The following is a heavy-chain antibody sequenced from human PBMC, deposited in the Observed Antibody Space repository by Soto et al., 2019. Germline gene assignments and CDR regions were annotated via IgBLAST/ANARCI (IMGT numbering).Heavy chain of an antibody. CDR2: IYWDDDK. Sequence: QITLKESGPTLVKPTQTLTLTCTFSGFSLSTSGVGVGWIRQPPGKALEWLALIYWDDDKRYSPSLKSRLTNTXXTXKXXLVLTMTNMDPVDTATYYCAHRQGIAAAGTAWFDPWGQGTLVTVSS. CDR3: AHRQGIAAAGTAWFDP. CDR1: GFSLSTSGVG. V-gene: IGHV2-5*02. D-gene: IGHD6-13*01. J-gene: IGHJ5*02.